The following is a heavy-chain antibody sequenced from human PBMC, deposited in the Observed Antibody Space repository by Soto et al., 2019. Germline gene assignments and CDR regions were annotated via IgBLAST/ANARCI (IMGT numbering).Heavy chain of an antibody. CDR1: GFTFSSYA. D-gene: IGHD5-18*01. V-gene: IGHV3-30-3*01. CDR2: ISYDGSNK. CDR3: SSLVDTAMVISSYYFDY. J-gene: IGHJ4*02. Sequence: QAGGSLRLSCAASGFTFSSYAMHWVRQAPGKGLEWVAVISYDGSNKYYADSVKGRFTISRDNSKNTLYLQMNSLRAEDTAVYYCSSLVDTAMVISSYYFDYWGQGTLVTVSS.